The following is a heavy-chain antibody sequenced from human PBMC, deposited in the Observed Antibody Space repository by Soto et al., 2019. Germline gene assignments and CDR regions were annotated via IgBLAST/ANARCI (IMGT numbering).Heavy chain of an antibody. D-gene: IGHD3-10*01. Sequence: VSGPTLVNPTQTLTLTCTFSGFSLSTSGMCVSWIRQPPGKALEWLALIDWDDDKYYSTSLKTRLTISKDTSKNQVVLTMTTMDPVDTATYYCKAYGSDYYYYGMDVWGQGTTVTVSS. V-gene: IGHV2-70*01. CDR1: GFSLSTSGMC. J-gene: IGHJ6*02. CDR2: IDWDDDK. CDR3: KAYGSDYYYYGMDV.